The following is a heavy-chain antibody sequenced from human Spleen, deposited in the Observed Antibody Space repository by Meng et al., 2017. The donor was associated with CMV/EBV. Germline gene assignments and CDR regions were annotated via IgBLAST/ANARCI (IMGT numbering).Heavy chain of an antibody. CDR2: IYPGDSES. CDR3: ARYNGWYALAD. CDR1: GYNFTNFW. D-gene: IGHD1-26*01. J-gene: IGHJ4*02. V-gene: IGHV5-51*01. Sequence: GESLKISCAGSGYNFTNFWIGWVRQVPGKGLEWMGIIYPGDSESRYSPSFEGQVTISADKSISTAYLQWSSLKASDTAVYFCARYNGWYALADWGQGTLVTVSS.